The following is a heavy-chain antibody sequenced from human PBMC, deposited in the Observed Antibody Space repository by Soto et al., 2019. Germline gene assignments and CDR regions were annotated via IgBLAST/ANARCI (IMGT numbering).Heavy chain of an antibody. CDR3: ARGGSITMIRIPPDY. D-gene: IGHD3-22*01. J-gene: IGHJ4*02. Sequence: QVQLVQSGAEVKKPGSSVKVSCKATGGTFSSYAISWVRQAPGQGLEWMRGIIPIFGTANYAQKFQGRVTITADESTSTAYMELSSLRSEDTSVYYCARGGSITMIRIPPDYWGQGTLVTVSS. CDR1: GGTFSSYA. V-gene: IGHV1-69*12. CDR2: IIPIFGTA.